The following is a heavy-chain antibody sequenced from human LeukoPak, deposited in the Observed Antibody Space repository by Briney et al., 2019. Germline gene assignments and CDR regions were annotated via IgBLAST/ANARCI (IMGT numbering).Heavy chain of an antibody. CDR3: ARVSRGFLEHY. J-gene: IGHJ4*02. CDR2: ISYDGSNK. CDR1: GFTFSSYG. V-gene: IGHV3-30*03. Sequence: GGSLRLSCAASGFTFSSYGMHWVRQAPGKGLEWVAVISYDGSNKYYADSVKGRFTISRDNSKNTLYLQMNSLRAEDTAVYYCARVSRGFLEHYWGQGTLVTVSS. D-gene: IGHD3-3*01.